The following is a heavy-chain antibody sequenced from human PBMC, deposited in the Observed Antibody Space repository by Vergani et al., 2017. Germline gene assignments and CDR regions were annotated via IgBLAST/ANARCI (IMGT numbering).Heavy chain of an antibody. D-gene: IGHD3-10*01. Sequence: QVQLQESGPGLVKPSQTLSLTCTVSGGSISSGDYYWSWIRQPPGKGLEWIGYIYYSGSTYYNPSLKSRVSISVDTSKNRVSLKLSSVTAADPAVYYCARDTPRKAGGPGSPGGMDVWGQGTTVTVSS. J-gene: IGHJ6*02. CDR2: IYYSGST. V-gene: IGHV4-30-4*08. CDR3: ARDTPRKAGGPGSPGGMDV. CDR1: GGSISSGDYY.